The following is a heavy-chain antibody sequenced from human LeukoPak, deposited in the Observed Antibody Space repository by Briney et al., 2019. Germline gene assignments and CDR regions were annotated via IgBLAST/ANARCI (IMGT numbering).Heavy chain of an antibody. CDR1: GGTFSSYA. D-gene: IGHD3-22*01. V-gene: IGHV1-69*05. Sequence: ASVKVSCKASGGTFSSYAISWVRQAPGQGLEWMGGIIPIFGTANYAQKFQGRVTITTDESTSTAYMELSSLRSEDTAVYYCARDSSRYCYDSSGYYPATYYFDYWGQGTLVTVSS. J-gene: IGHJ4*02. CDR3: ARDSSRYCYDSSGYYPATYYFDY. CDR2: IIPIFGTA.